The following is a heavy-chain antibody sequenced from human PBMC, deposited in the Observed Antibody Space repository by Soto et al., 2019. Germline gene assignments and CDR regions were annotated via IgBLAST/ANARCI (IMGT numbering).Heavy chain of an antibody. J-gene: IGHJ5*02. V-gene: IGHV3-15*01. CDR1: GFTFSNAW. Sequence: GGPLRLSCAASGFTFSNAWMSWVRQAPGKGLEWVGRIKSKTDGGTTDYAAPVKGRFTISRDDSKNTLYLQMNSLKTEDTAVYYCTTEVVVAAYSNWFDPWGQGTLVTVSS. D-gene: IGHD2-15*01. CDR2: IKSKTDGGTT. CDR3: TTEVVVAAYSNWFDP.